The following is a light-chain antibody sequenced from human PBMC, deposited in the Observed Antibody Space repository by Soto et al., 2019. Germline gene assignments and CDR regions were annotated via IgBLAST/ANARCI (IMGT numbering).Light chain of an antibody. CDR3: NSYTSSSTLTV. CDR2: DVS. J-gene: IGLJ1*01. V-gene: IGLV2-14*01. Sequence: QSALTQPASVSGSPGQSITLSCTGTSSDVGGYTYVSWYQQHPGKAPKLMIYDVSYRPSGVSTRFSGSKSGNTASLTISGLQAEDEADYYCNSYTSSSTLTVFGTGTKVTVL. CDR1: SSDVGGYTY.